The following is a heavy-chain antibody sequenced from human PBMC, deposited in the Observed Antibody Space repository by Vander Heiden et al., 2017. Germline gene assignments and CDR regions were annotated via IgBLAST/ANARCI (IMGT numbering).Heavy chain of an antibody. CDR1: GFTFSSYA. J-gene: IGHJ4*02. Sequence: EVQLLESGGGLVQPGGSLRLSCAASGFTFSSYALSWVRQAPGKGLEWVSASSGSGGSTYYADSVKGRFTISRDNSKNTLYLQMNSLRAEDTAVYYCAKGQGAMVRGSRDDYWGQGTLVTVSS. D-gene: IGHD3-10*01. CDR2: SSGSGGST. V-gene: IGHV3-23*01. CDR3: AKGQGAMVRGSRDDY.